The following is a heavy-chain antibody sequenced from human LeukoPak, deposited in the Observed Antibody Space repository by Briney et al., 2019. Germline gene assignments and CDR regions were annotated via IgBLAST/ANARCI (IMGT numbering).Heavy chain of an antibody. V-gene: IGHV4-30-4*01. CDR2: IYYSGST. CDR1: GGAISSGDYY. CDR3: ARVWYQLLAGWFDP. D-gene: IGHD2-2*01. Sequence: PSQTLSLTCTVSGGAISSGDYYWRWIRQPPGKGLGWVGYIYYSGSTYDNPSLKSRVTISVDTAKNQFSLKLSSVTAADTAVYYCARVWYQLLAGWFDPWGQGTLVTVSS. J-gene: IGHJ5*02.